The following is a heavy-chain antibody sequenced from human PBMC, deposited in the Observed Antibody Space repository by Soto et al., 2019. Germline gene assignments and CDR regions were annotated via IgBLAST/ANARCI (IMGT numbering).Heavy chain of an antibody. Sequence: GESLKISCKGSGYSFTSYWISWVRQMPGKGLEWMGIIYPGDSDTRYSPSFQGQVTISADKSISTAYLQWSSLKASDTAMYYCARTYYYDSSGYYYYYYGMDVWGQGTTVTVSS. CDR2: IYPGDSDT. J-gene: IGHJ6*02. D-gene: IGHD3-22*01. CDR3: ARTYYYDSSGYYYYYYGMDV. CDR1: GYSFTSYW. V-gene: IGHV5-51*01.